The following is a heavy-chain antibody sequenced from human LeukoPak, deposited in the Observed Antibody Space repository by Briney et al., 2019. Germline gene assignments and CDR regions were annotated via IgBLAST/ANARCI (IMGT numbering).Heavy chain of an antibody. J-gene: IGHJ2*01. CDR1: GGSISSGDYY. CDR3: AREVPYSNQGAPYWYFDL. D-gene: IGHD4-11*01. Sequence: SETLSLTCTVSGGSISSGDYYWSWIRQPPGKGLEWIGYIYSSGSTYYNPSLKSRVTISVDTSKNQFSLKLSSVTAADTAVYYCAREVPYSNQGAPYWYFDLWGRGTLVTVSS. V-gene: IGHV4-30-4*02. CDR2: IYSSGST.